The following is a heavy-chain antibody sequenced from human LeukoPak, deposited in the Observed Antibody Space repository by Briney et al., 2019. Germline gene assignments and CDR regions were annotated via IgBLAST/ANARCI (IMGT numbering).Heavy chain of an antibody. CDR3: ARSDSGYDGYFGY. J-gene: IGHJ4*02. Sequence: PSETLSLTCTVSGGSISSYYWSWIRQPPGKGLEWIGYIYYSGSTNYNPSLKSRVTISVDTSKNQFSLKLSSVTAADTAVYYCARSDSGYDGYFGYWGQRTLATVSS. CDR2: IYYSGST. V-gene: IGHV4-59*01. D-gene: IGHD5-12*01. CDR1: GGSISSYY.